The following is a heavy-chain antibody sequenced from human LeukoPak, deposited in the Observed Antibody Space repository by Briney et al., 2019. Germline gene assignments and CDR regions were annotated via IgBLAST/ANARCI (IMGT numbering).Heavy chain of an antibody. CDR3: AKDQLTGEFSSTLFDY. Sequence: TGGSLRLSCAASGFTFSSYGMHWVRQAPGKGLEWVAFIRYDGSNKYYADSVKGRFTISRDNSKSTLYLQMNSLRAEDPAVYYCAKDQLTGEFSSTLFDYWGQGTLVTVSS. V-gene: IGHV3-30*02. CDR1: GFTFSSYG. CDR2: IRYDGSNK. J-gene: IGHJ4*02. D-gene: IGHD3-16*01.